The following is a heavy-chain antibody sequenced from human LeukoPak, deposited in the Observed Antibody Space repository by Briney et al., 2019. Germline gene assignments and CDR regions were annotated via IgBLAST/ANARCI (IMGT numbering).Heavy chain of an antibody. D-gene: IGHD3-22*01. J-gene: IGHJ4*02. Sequence: GGTLRLSCAASGFIFSNYGMSWVRQAPGKGLEWVSAIRGNAGTTYYADSVKGRFTIFRDNYKNMLYLQRNSLRVEDTAVYYCAKGHGDASGYYYFDSWGQGTLVTVSS. V-gene: IGHV3-23*01. CDR2: IRGNAGTT. CDR1: GFIFSNYG. CDR3: AKGHGDASGYYYFDS.